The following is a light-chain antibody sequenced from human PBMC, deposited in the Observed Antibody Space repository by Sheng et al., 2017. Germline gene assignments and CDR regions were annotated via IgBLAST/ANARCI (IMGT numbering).Light chain of an antibody. CDR2: DAS. CDR1: QSVSSS. Sequence: EIVLTQSPATLSLSPGERATLSCRASQSVSSSLAWYQQKPGQAPRLLIYDASNRATGIPARFSGSGSGTDFTLTISSLEPEDFALYYCQQYGSSLYTFGQGTKLEI. V-gene: IGKV3-11*01. J-gene: IGKJ2*01. CDR3: QQYGSSLYT.